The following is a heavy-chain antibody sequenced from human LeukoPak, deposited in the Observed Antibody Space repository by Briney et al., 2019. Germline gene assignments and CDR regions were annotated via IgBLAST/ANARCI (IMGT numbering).Heavy chain of an antibody. V-gene: IGHV6-1*01. CDR2: TYYRSKWYN. CDR3: VKEDGSGWNNKFDY. Sequence: SQTLSLTFAISGDSVSSNSAAWNWIRQSPSRGLEWLGRTYYRSKWYNDYAVSVKSRITINPDTSKNQFSLQLNYVTPEDTAVYYCVKEDGSGWNNKFDYWGQGTLVTVSS. D-gene: IGHD6-19*01. J-gene: IGHJ4*02. CDR1: GDSVSSNSAA.